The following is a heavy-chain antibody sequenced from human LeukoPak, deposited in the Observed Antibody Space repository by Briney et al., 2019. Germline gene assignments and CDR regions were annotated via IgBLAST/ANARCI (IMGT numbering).Heavy chain of an antibody. CDR1: GYTFTGYY. D-gene: IGHD2-2*01. Sequence: ASVKVSCKASGYTFTGYYMHWVRQAPGQGLEWMGWINPNSGGTNYAQKFQGRVTMTRDTSISTAYMELSRLRSDDTAVYYCARDRGERVPAPPDYWGQGTLVTVSS. CDR2: INPNSGGT. J-gene: IGHJ4*02. V-gene: IGHV1-2*02. CDR3: ARDRGERVPAPPDY.